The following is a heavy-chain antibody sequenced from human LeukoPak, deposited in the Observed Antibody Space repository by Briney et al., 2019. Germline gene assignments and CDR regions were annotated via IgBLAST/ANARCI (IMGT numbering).Heavy chain of an antibody. Sequence: ASVRVSCKTSGFPFTHHGITWVRQAPGQGPEWMGWISGYNGDTTYAQKFRGRVTLTTDTSTSTVYMELRSLRSDDTAVYYCARDPTNTSGRYAYFDYWGQGTLVTVSS. CDR3: ARDPTNTSGRYAYFDY. J-gene: IGHJ4*02. V-gene: IGHV1-18*01. CDR1: GFPFTHHG. D-gene: IGHD6-19*01. CDR2: ISGYNGDT.